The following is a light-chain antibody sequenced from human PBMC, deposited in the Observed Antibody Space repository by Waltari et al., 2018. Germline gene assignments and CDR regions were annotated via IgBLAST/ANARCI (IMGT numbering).Light chain of an antibody. CDR3: QQSYNTPRT. CDR1: QSISTH. V-gene: IGKV1-39*01. J-gene: IGKJ3*01. CDR2: TAS. Sequence: DIQMTQSPSSLSASVGDRVSITCRASQSISTHLNWYQQKPGKAPKLLVYTASNLQSGVPPRVSGRGSETDFTLTISSLQPEDFAVYYCQQSYNTPRTFGPGTKVDIK.